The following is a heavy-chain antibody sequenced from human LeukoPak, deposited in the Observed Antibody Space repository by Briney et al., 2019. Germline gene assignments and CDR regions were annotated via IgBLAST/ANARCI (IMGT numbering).Heavy chain of an antibody. CDR1: GGSISSTDYY. CDR3: ARDQWLLRGGDHDAFDI. Sequence: SETLSLTCTVSGGSISSTDYYWGWIRQPPGKGLEWIGSIYHSGSTYYNPSLKSRVTMSVDTSKNQFPLKLSFVTAADTAVYYCARDQWLLRGGDHDAFDIWGQGTMVTVSS. V-gene: IGHV4-39*02. D-gene: IGHD3-22*01. CDR2: IYHSGST. J-gene: IGHJ3*02.